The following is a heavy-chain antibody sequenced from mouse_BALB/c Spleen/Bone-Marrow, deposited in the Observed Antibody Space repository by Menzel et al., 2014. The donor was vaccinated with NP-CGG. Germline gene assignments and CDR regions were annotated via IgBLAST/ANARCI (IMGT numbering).Heavy chain of an antibody. CDR2: INPGSGYT. CDR3: AKGFIYYNGRRYGDFDD. CDR1: GYTFTTYT. J-gene: IGHJ1*01. V-gene: IGHV1-4*01. D-gene: IGHD1-1*01. Sequence: VHLAESGAELARPGASVKMSCKTSGYTFTTYTMHWVKQRPGQGLEWIGYINPGSGYTNYNQKFKDKATLTADKSSSTAYMQLSGLTSEGSAVSYCAKGFIYYNGRRYGDFDDWGAGTTVTVSS.